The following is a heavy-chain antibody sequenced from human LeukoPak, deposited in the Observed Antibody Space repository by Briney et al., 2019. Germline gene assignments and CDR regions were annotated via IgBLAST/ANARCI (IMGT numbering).Heavy chain of an antibody. V-gene: IGHV4-39*01. CDR3: ARVFDSGSQAYFYYMDV. CDR1: GGSISSSSYY. D-gene: IGHD3-10*01. Sequence: SETLSLTCTVSGGSISSSSYYWGWIRQPPGKGLEWIGSIYYSGSTYYNPSLKSRVTISVDTSKNQFSLKLSSVTAADTAVYYCARVFDSGSQAYFYYMDVWGKGTTVTISS. J-gene: IGHJ6*03. CDR2: IYYSGST.